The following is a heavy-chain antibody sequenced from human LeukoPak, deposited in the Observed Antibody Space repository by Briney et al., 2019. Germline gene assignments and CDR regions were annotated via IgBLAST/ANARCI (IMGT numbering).Heavy chain of an antibody. Sequence: TLSLTCTVSGGTISSYYWSWIRQPPGKALEWLGFVYWDDDNRYSPSLRSRLTVSKDTSKNQVFLTMTNMDPVDTATYYCAHRPNLYTNGWNTGYFDYWGQGSLVTVSS. CDR1: GGTISSYYW. D-gene: IGHD6-25*01. CDR2: VYWDDDN. J-gene: IGHJ4*02. V-gene: IGHV2-5*08. CDR3: AHRPNLYTNGWNTGYFDY.